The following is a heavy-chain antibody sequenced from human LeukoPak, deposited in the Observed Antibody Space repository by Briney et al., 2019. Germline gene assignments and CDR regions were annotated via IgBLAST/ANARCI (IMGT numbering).Heavy chain of an antibody. D-gene: IGHD3-22*01. Sequence: ASVKVSCKASVYTFTSYDINCVRQATGQGLEWMGWMNPNSSNTGYAQKFHGRVTMTRNTSISTAYMELSSLRSEDTAVYYCPRGSYYYASSGYYGAFDIWGQEKMDTVPS. CDR1: VYTFTSYD. J-gene: IGHJ3*02. V-gene: IGHV1-8*01. CDR2: MNPNSSNT. CDR3: PRGSYYYASSGYYGAFDI.